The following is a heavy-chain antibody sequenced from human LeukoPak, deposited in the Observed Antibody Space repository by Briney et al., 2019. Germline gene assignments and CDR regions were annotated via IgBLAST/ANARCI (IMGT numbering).Heavy chain of an antibody. CDR2: ISSSSSTI. CDR1: GFTFSSYA. J-gene: IGHJ6*03. D-gene: IGHD1-26*01. V-gene: IGHV3-48*01. Sequence: GGSLRLSCAASGFTFSSYAMSWVRQAPGKGLEWVSYISSSSSTIYYADSVKGRFTISRDNAKNSLYLQMNSLRAEDTAVYYCALNGWEPSLYYYYYMDVWGKGTTVTVSS. CDR3: ALNGWEPSLYYYYYMDV.